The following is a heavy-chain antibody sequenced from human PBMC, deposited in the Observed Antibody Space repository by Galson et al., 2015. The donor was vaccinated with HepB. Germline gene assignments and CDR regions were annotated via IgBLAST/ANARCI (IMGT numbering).Heavy chain of an antibody. Sequence: SLRLSCAASGFPFSSYSMNWVRQAPGKGLEWVSSISSSSSYIYYADSVKSRFTISRDNAKNSLYLQMNSLRPEYTAVYYCAIETRGVLAREPGGDYWGQGTLVTVSS. D-gene: IGHD2-8*01. CDR1: GFPFSSYS. J-gene: IGHJ4*02. CDR3: AIETRGVLAREPGGDY. CDR2: ISSSSSYI. V-gene: IGHV3-21*01.